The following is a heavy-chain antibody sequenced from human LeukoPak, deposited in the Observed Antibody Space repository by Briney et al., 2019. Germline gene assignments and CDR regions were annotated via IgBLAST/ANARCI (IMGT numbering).Heavy chain of an antibody. V-gene: IGHV5-51*01. D-gene: IGHD1-26*01. CDR2: IYPGDSDT. CDR3: ARRYSGRYDFVY. Sequence: SGESLKISWKGSGYRFTSYWIGWVRQMPGKGLDWMGIIYPGDSDTRYRPSFQGEVTISADKSISRAYLKWSSLKASDTAMYYCARRYSGRYDFVYWGEGTLVTVPS. CDR1: GYRFTSYW. J-gene: IGHJ4*02.